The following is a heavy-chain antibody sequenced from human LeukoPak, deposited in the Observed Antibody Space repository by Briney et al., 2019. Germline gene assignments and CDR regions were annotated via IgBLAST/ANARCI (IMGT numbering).Heavy chain of an antibody. CDR2: IYYSGST. Sequence: SETLSLTCTVSGGSISSYYWTWIRQPPGKGLEWIGYIYYSGSTNYNPSLKSRVIISVDTSKNQFSLKLSSVTAADTAVYYCARHRDGYNIVEYWGQGTLVTVSS. D-gene: IGHD5-24*01. J-gene: IGHJ4*02. V-gene: IGHV4-59*08. CDR3: ARHRDGYNIVEY. CDR1: GGSISSYY.